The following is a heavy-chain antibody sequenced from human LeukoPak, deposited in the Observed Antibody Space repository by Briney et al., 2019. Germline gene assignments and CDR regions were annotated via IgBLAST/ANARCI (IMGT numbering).Heavy chain of an antibody. V-gene: IGHV4-34*01. Sequence: PSETLSLTCAVYGGSFSGYYWSWIRQPPGKGLEWIGEINHSGSTNCNPSLKSRVTISVDTSKNQFSLKLSSVTAADTAVYYCARASPYYYDSSGYYRAYYYYYMDVWGKGTTVTVSS. CDR1: GGSFSGYY. J-gene: IGHJ6*03. D-gene: IGHD3-22*01. CDR2: INHSGST. CDR3: ARASPYYYDSSGYYRAYYYYYMDV.